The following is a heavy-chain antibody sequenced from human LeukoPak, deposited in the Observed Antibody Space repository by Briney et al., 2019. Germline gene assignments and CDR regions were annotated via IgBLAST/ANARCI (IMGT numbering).Heavy chain of an antibody. J-gene: IGHJ4*02. Sequence: GGSLRLSCAASGFTCVDYGLSWVRRAPGKGLEWLCAINYNGAITDYADSVKGRFTISRDNAKNSLYLQMNSLRAEDTALYYCAKDSDSSGYYLFDYWGQGTLVTGSS. CDR3: AKDSDSSGYYLFDY. CDR1: GFTCVDYG. V-gene: IGHV3-20*04. D-gene: IGHD3-22*01. CDR2: INYNGAIT.